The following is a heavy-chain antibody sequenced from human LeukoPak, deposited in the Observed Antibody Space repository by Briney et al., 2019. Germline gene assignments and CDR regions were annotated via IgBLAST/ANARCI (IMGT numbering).Heavy chain of an antibody. CDR1: GFTFSKYW. Sequence: GGSLRLSCAASGFTFSKYWMRWVRQAPGKGLEWVANIKADGSTKNYMDSMKGRFTISRDNAKNSLYLQMNSLRAEDTAVYFCARDGPWFGEFFDYWGQGTLVTVSS. CDR3: ARDGPWFGEFFDY. V-gene: IGHV3-7*01. D-gene: IGHD3-10*01. CDR2: IKADGSTK. J-gene: IGHJ4*02.